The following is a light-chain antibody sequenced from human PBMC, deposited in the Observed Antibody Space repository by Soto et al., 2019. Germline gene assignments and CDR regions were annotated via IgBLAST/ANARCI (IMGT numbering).Light chain of an antibody. CDR2: EVN. Sequence: QSALTQPASLSGSPGQSITISCTGTSSDLGAYDYVYSFQQHPGNASRLMISEVNSRPSGVSNRFSGSKSGNTAYLTISGLQVEDEAEYFCCSFTTTSTHVFGTGTKVTVL. J-gene: IGLJ1*01. CDR1: SSDLGAYDY. CDR3: CSFTTTSTHV. V-gene: IGLV2-14*01.